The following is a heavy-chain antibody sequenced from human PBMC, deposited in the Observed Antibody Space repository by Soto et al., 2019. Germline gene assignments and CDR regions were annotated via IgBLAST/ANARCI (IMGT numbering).Heavy chain of an antibody. J-gene: IGHJ6*02. CDR1: GYTFTSYA. D-gene: IGHD6-13*01. CDR2: INAGNGNT. Sequence: ASVKVSCKASGYTFTSYAMHWVRQAPGQRLEWMGWINAGNGNTKYSQKFQGRVTITRDTSASTAYMELSSLRSEDTAVYYCARVYSSSSYGYYYYGMDVWGQGTTVTVYS. V-gene: IGHV1-3*01. CDR3: ARVYSSSSYGYYYYGMDV.